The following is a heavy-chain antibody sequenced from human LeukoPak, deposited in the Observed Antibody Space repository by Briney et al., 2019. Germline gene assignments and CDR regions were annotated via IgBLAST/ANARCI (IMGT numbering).Heavy chain of an antibody. J-gene: IGHJ4*02. CDR3: VRAGDGSGFDY. CDR1: GGSISSYY. CDR2: IYYSGST. V-gene: IGHV4-59*12. Sequence: PSETLSLTCTVSGGSISSYYWSWIRQPPGKGLEWIGYIYYSGSTNYNPSLKSRVTISVDTSKNQFSLKLSSVTAADTAVYYCVRAGDGSGFDYWGQGTLVTVSS. D-gene: IGHD3-10*01.